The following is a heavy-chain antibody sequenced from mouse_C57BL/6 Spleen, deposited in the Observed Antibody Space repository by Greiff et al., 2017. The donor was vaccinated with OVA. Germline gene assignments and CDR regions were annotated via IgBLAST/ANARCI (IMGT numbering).Heavy chain of an antibody. J-gene: IGHJ2*01. V-gene: IGHV1-72*01. Sequence: LQESGAELVKPGASVKLSCKASGYTFTSYWMHWVKQRPGRGLEWIGRIDPNSGGTKYNEKFKSKATLTVDKPSSTAYMQLSSLTSEDSAVYYCAREGPPQGLIYYGSSYFDYWGQGTTLTVSS. CDR3: AREGPPQGLIYYGSSYFDY. D-gene: IGHD1-1*01. CDR1: GYTFTSYW. CDR2: IDPNSGGT.